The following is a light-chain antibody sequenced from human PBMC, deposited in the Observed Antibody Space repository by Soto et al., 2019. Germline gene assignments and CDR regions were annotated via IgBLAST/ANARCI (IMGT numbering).Light chain of an antibody. CDR2: GNS. CDR3: QSYDSSLSALV. CDR1: SSNIGAGYD. Sequence: QSVLTQPPSVSGAPGQRVTISCTGSSSNIGAGYDVHWYQQLPGTAPKLLIYGNSNRPSGVPDRFSGSKSGTSASLAITGLQAEDEGDHYCQSYDSSLSALVFGGGTKLTVL. J-gene: IGLJ2*01. V-gene: IGLV1-40*01.